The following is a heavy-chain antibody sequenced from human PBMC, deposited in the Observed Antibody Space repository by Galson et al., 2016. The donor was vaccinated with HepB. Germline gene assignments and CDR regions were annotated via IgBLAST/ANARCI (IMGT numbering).Heavy chain of an antibody. V-gene: IGHV3-23*01. D-gene: IGHD3-9*01. CDR1: GFSISIYS. Sequence: SLRLSCAASGFSISIYSMNWVRQAPGKGLEWVSAIRGSGTGTSYTDSVKGRFTISRDNSKNTLYLQMSSLRAEDTALYYCAKDKDWVYYAMDVWGQGTTVTVSS. J-gene: IGHJ6*02. CDR2: IRGSGTGT. CDR3: AKDKDWVYYAMDV.